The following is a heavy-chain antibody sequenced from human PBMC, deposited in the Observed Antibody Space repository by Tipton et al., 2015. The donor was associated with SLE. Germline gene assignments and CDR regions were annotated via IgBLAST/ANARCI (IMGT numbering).Heavy chain of an antibody. CDR1: GGSISSSSYY. V-gene: IGHV4-39*07. CDR3: ARISSSWYFDY. Sequence: TLSLTCTVSGGSISSSSYYWGWIRQPPGKGLEWIGSIYYSGSTYYNPSLKSRVTISVDTSKNQFSLKLSSVAAADTAMYYCARISSSWYFDYWGQGTLVTVSS. CDR2: IYYSGST. D-gene: IGHD6-13*01. J-gene: IGHJ4*02.